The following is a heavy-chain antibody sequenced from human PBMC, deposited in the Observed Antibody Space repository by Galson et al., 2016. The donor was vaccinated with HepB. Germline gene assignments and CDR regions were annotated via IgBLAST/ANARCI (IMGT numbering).Heavy chain of an antibody. V-gene: IGHV3-74*01. Sequence: LRLSCAASGFTFNSAWMHWVRQAPGKGLMWVSRINTDASRTDYAGSVKGRFTVSRDNARSTLFLQMNSLRVEDTAVYYCVKDPPPPQFWGQGTLVTVSS. D-gene: IGHD2-15*01. J-gene: IGHJ4*02. CDR3: VKDPPPPQF. CDR1: GFTFNSAW. CDR2: INTDASRT.